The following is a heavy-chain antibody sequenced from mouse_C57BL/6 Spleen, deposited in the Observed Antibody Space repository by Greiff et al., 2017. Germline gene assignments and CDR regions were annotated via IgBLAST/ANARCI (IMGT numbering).Heavy chain of an antibody. CDR1: GYTFTSYW. J-gene: IGHJ2*01. Sequence: VQLQQPGAELVKPGASVKLSCKASGYTFTSYWMHWVKQRPGRGLEWIGRIDPNSGGTKYNEKFKSKATLTVDKPSSTAYMQLSSLTSEDSAVYYCARSEGQSRYDGYYFDYWGQGTTLTVSS. CDR3: ARSEGQSRYDGYYFDY. CDR2: IDPNSGGT. D-gene: IGHD2-3*01. V-gene: IGHV1-72*01.